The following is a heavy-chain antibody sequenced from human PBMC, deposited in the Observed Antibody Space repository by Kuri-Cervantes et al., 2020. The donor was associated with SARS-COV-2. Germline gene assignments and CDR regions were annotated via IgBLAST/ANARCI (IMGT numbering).Heavy chain of an antibody. J-gene: IGHJ4*02. D-gene: IGHD3-3*01. Sequence: SETLSLTCTVSGGSISSYYWSWIRQPAGKGLEWIGRIYTSGSTNYNPSLKSRVTMSVDTSKNQFSLKLSSVTAADTAVYYCARLAIFGVVTDWDYYFDYWGQGTLVTVSS. CDR3: ARLAIFGVVTDWDYYFDY. V-gene: IGHV4-4*07. CDR1: GGSISSYY. CDR2: IYTSGST.